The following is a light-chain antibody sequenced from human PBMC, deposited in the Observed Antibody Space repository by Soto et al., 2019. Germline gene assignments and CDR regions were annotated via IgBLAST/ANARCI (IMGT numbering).Light chain of an antibody. V-gene: IGLV2-23*01. J-gene: IGLJ1*01. CDR3: CVYIGATTYV. CDR2: EGH. CDR1: SGFGRSFSL. Sequence: SSLAQSAYVFGYPGQSITIPCPGTSGFGRSFSLGSWYQQLPGKATKVTTSEGHRRPSCDPNRPSGPTSVNSAALTISGLQADDEADYYCCVYIGATTYVFGTGTKVTVL.